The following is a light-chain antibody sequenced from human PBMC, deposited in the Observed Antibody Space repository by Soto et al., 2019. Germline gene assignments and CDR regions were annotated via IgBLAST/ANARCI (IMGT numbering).Light chain of an antibody. CDR2: DAS. CDR1: QSVSSN. V-gene: IGKV3D-15*01. Sequence: EVVMTQSPATLSVSPGGRATLSCRASQSVSSNLAWYQQKPGQAPRLLIYDASTRATGIPARFSGSGSGTEFTLSISSLQSEDFAVYYCQQYHDWPITFGQGTRLEIK. J-gene: IGKJ5*01. CDR3: QQYHDWPIT.